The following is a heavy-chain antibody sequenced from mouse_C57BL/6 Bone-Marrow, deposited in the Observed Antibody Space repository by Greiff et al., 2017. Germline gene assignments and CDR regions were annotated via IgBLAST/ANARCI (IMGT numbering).Heavy chain of an antibody. V-gene: IGHV1-69*01. CDR3: ARSYPDY. CDR2: IDPSDIYT. Sequence: QVQLQQPGAELVMPGASVKLSCKASGYTFTSYWMHWVKQRPGQGLEWIGEIDPSDIYTNYNQKFKGKATLTVDKSSSTAYMQLSSLTSEDSAVYCGARSYPDYWGQGTTLTVSS. J-gene: IGHJ2*01. D-gene: IGHD2-12*01. CDR1: GYTFTSYW.